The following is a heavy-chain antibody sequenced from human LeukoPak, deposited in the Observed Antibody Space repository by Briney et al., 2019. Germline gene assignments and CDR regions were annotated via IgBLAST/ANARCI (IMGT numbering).Heavy chain of an antibody. Sequence: GGSLRLSCTGSGFTFSSYALAWVRRAPGKGLEWVSGMSASGDSTYYADSVKGRFTISRDSSLYLQMNSLISEDTAVYYCAKADCSTIGCRLFHYWGQGTLVTVSS. J-gene: IGHJ4*02. CDR1: GFTFSSYA. CDR3: AKADCSTIGCRLFHY. V-gene: IGHV3-23*01. CDR2: MSASGDST. D-gene: IGHD2-21*01.